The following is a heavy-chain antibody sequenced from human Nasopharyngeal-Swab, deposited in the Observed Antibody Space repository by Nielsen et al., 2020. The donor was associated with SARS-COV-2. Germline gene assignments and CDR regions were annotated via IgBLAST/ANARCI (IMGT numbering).Heavy chain of an antibody. J-gene: IGHJ4*02. CDR3: ATSDYLDY. CDR2: ISYDGSNK. V-gene: IGHV3-30*03. D-gene: IGHD6-19*01. CDR1: GFTFSSYG. Sequence: GESLKISCAASGFTFSSYGMHWVRQAPGKGLEWVAVISYDGSNKYYADSVKGRFTISRDNSKNTLYLQMNSLRAEDTAVYYCATSDYLDYWGQGTLVTVSS.